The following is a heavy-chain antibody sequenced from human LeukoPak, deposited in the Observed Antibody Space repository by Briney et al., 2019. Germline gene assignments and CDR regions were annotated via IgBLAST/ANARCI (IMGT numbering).Heavy chain of an antibody. J-gene: IGHJ6*03. V-gene: IGHV1-8*01. CDR2: MNPNSGNT. D-gene: IGHD6-19*01. Sequence: GASVKVSCKASGYTFTSYDINWVRQATGQGLEWMGWMNPNSGNTGYAQKFQGRVTMTRNTSISTAYMELSSLRSEDTAVYYCARVAVAGHYYYYYYMDVWGKGTTVTVSS. CDR3: ARVAVAGHYYYYYYMDV. CDR1: GYTFTSYD.